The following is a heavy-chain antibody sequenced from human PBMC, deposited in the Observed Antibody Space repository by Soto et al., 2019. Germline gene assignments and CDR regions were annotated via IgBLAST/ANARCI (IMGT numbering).Heavy chain of an antibody. Sequence: ASVKVSCKASGYSFTGSYIHWVRQAPGQGFECMGRINPKSGGTDFAQEFQGRVTMTRDTSITTAYMELNSLRTEDTALYYCTRASSLDFDFWGQGTLVTVSS. V-gene: IGHV1-2*06. CDR1: GYSFTGSY. J-gene: IGHJ4*02. CDR3: TRASSLDFDF. CDR2: INPKSGGT. D-gene: IGHD3-16*01.